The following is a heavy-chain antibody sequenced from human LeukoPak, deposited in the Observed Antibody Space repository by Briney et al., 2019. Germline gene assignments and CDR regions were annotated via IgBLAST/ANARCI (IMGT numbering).Heavy chain of an antibody. V-gene: IGHV3-21*01. CDR2: ITIGSGSI. CDR3: ARTLDYDILTGYRKVGAFDI. Sequence: GGSLRLSCAASGLIFSSYSMNWVRQAPGKGLEWVSSITIGSGSINYADSVKGRFTISRDNAKNSLYLQMNSLRAEDTAVYYCARTLDYDILTGYRKVGAFDIWGQGTMVTVSS. J-gene: IGHJ3*02. D-gene: IGHD3-9*01. CDR1: GLIFSSYS.